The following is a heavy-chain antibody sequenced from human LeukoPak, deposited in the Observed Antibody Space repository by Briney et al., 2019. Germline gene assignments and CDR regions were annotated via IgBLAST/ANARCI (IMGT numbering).Heavy chain of an antibody. CDR1: GGSISSSSYY. CDR2: IYYSGST. V-gene: IGHV4-39*07. Sequence: SETLSLTCTVSGGSISSSSYYWGWIRQPPGKGLEWIGSIYYSGSTYYNPSLKSRVTISVDTSKNQFSLKLSSVTAADTAVYYCARGVPAATSTPYNWFDPWGQGTLVTVSS. CDR3: ARGVPAATSTPYNWFDP. J-gene: IGHJ5*02. D-gene: IGHD2-15*01.